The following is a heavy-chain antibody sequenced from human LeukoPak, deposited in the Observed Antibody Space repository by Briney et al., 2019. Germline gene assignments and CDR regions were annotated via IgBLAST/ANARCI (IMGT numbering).Heavy chain of an antibody. CDR3: ARDFGYCSSTSCYGGWDY. CDR1: GFTFSDYY. D-gene: IGHD2-2*03. Sequence: PGGSLRLSCAASGFTFSDYYMSWIRQAPGKGLEWVSYISSGSSYTNYADSVKGRFTISRDNAKNSLYLQMNSLRAEDTAVYYCARDFGYCSSTSCYGGWDYWGQGTLVTVSS. CDR2: ISSGSSYT. J-gene: IGHJ4*02. V-gene: IGHV3-11*06.